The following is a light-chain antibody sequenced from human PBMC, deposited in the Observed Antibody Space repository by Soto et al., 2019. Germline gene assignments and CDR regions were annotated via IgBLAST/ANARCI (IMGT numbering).Light chain of an antibody. CDR1: QSVSSAY. V-gene: IGKV3-20*01. CDR3: QRYGSSRWT. J-gene: IGKJ1*01. Sequence: EIVLTQSPGTLSLSPGERATLSCRASQSVSSAYLAWYQQKPGQAPRLLIYGASSRATGIPDRFSGSGSGTDFSLTISRREPEDCAVYYCQRYGSSRWTFGQGTTVEIK. CDR2: GAS.